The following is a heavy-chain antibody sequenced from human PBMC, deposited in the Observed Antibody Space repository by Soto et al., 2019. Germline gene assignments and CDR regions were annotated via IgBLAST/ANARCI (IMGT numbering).Heavy chain of an antibody. V-gene: IGHV1-24*01. CDR1: GYTLTELS. D-gene: IGHD1-1*01. J-gene: IGHJ3*02. CDR3: ATEARYNWNDRDAFEI. CDR2: FDPEDGET. Sequence: GASVKVSCKVSGYTLTELSMHWVRQAPGKGLEWMGGFDPEDGETIYAQKFQGRVTMTEDTSTDTAYMELSSLRSEDTAVYYCATEARYNWNDRDAFEIWGQGTMVTVSS.